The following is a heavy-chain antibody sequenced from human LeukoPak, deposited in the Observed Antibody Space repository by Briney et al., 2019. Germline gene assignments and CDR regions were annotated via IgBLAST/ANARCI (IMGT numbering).Heavy chain of an antibody. CDR3: ARALGYCSSTSCYAGYYYYMDV. J-gene: IGHJ6*03. D-gene: IGHD2-2*01. Sequence: PSETLSLTCTVSGGSISSYYWGWIRQPPGKGLEWIGYIYYSGSTNYNPSLKSRVTISVDTSKNQFSLKLSSVTAADTAVYYCARALGYCSSTSCYAGYYYYMDVWGKGTTVTVSS. CDR2: IYYSGST. CDR1: GGSISSYY. V-gene: IGHV4-59*01.